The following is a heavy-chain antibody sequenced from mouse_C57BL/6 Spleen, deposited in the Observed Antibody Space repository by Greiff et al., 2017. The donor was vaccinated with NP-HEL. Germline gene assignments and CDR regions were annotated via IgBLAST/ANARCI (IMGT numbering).Heavy chain of an antibody. CDR1: GYAFSSSW. V-gene: IGHV1-82*01. CDR3: ARQDGYYPFAY. Sequence: QVQLQQSGPELVKPGASVKISCKASGYAFSSSWMNWVKQRPGKGLEWIGRISPGDGDTNSHGKFTGKATLTADKSSSTAYMQLSSLTSEDSAVYFCARQDGYYPFAYWGQGTLVTVSA. J-gene: IGHJ3*01. CDR2: ISPGDGDT. D-gene: IGHD2-3*01.